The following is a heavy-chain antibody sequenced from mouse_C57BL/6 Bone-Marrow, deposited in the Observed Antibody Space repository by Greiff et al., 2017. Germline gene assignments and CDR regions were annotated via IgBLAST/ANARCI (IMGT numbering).Heavy chain of an antibody. CDR2: INYDGSST. J-gene: IGHJ4*01. Sequence: EVKLVESEGGLVQPGSSMKLSCTASGFTFSDYYMAWVRQVPEKGLEWVANINYDGSSTYYLDSLKSRFIISRDNAKNILYLQMSSLKSEDTATYYGARDSHYGRGTYARDYWGQGTSVTVSS. V-gene: IGHV5-16*01. D-gene: IGHD1-1*01. CDR3: ARDSHYGRGTYARDY. CDR1: GFTFSDYY.